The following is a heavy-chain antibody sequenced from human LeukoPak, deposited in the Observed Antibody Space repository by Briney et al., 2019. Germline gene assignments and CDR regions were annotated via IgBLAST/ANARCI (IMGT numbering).Heavy chain of an antibody. CDR3: ARTRGYSY. J-gene: IGHJ4*02. V-gene: IGHV3-74*01. D-gene: IGHD5-18*01. Sequence: GLVWVSRINSDGSSTSYADSVKGRFTISRDNAKNTLYLQMNSLRAEDMAVYYCARTRGYSYWGQGTLVTVSS. CDR2: INSDGSST.